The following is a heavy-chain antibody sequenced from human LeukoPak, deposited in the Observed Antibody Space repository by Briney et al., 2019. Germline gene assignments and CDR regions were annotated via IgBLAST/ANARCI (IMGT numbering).Heavy chain of an antibody. CDR1: GGSISSYY. D-gene: IGHD2-21*02. CDR2: IYTSGST. V-gene: IGHV4-4*07. Sequence: SETLSLTCTVSGGSISSYYWSWMRQPAGKGLEWIGRIYTSGSTNYNPSLKSRVTMSVDTSKNQFSLKLSSVTAADTAVYYCASNIVVVTASDAFDIWGQGTMVTVSS. CDR3: ASNIVVVTASDAFDI. J-gene: IGHJ3*02.